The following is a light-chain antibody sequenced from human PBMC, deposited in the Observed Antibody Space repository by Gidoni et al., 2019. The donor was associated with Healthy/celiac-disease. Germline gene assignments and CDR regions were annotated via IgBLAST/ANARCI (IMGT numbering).Light chain of an antibody. CDR1: HSVSSSY. V-gene: IGKV3-20*01. CDR3: QQYGSSPMCS. J-gene: IGKJ2*04. Sequence: EIVLTQSPGTLSLSPGERATLACRASHSVSSSYLAWYQQKPGQAPRLLIYGASSRATGIPDRFSGSGSGTDFTLTISRLEPEDFAVYYCQQYGSSPMCSFGQGTKLEIK. CDR2: GAS.